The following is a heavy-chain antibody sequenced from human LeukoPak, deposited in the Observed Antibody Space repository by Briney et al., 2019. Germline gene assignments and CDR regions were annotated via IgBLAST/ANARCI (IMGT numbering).Heavy chain of an antibody. CDR1: GFTVSSNS. D-gene: IGHD5-18*01. CDR3: TRGGLQLWFDFDY. J-gene: IGHJ4*02. CDR2: IRSKAYGGTT. Sequence: GGSLRLSCTVSGFTVSSNSMSWFRQAPGKGLEWVGFIRSKAYGGTTEYAASVKGRFTISRDDSKSIAYLQMNSLKTEDTAVYYCTRGGLQLWFDFDYWGQGTLVTVSS. V-gene: IGHV3-49*03.